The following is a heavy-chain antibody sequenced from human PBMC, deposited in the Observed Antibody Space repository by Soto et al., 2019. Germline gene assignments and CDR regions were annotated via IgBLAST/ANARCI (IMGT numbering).Heavy chain of an antibody. Sequence: SETLSLTCTVSGGSISSSSYYWGWIRQPPGKGLEWIGSIYYSGSTYYNPSLKSRVTISVDTSKNQFSMKLSSVTAADTAVYYCARRGSSGWYFYWGQGTLSTVSS. CDR3: ARRGSSGWYFY. CDR1: GGSISSSSYY. J-gene: IGHJ4*02. CDR2: IYYSGST. D-gene: IGHD6-19*01. V-gene: IGHV4-39*01.